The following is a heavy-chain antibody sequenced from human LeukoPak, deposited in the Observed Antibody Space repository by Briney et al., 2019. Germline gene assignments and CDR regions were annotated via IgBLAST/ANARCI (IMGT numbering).Heavy chain of an antibody. CDR3: ARDRVGARGDAFDI. J-gene: IGHJ3*02. CDR1: GFTVSSNY. Sequence: GGSLRLSCAASGFTVSSNYKSWVRQAPGKGLEWVSVIYSGGSTYYADSVKGRFTISRDNSKNTLYLQMNSLRAEDTAVYYCARDRVGARGDAFDIWGQGTMVTVSS. CDR2: IYSGGST. D-gene: IGHD1-26*01. V-gene: IGHV3-66*01.